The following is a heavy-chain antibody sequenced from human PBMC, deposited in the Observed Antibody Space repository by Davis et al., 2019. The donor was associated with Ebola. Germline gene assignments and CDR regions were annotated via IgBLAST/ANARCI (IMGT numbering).Heavy chain of an antibody. CDR1: GYTFTSYA. Sequence: ASVKVSCKASGYTFTSYAMHWVRQAPGQRLEWMGWINAGNGNTKYSQKFQGRVTITRDTSASTAYMELSSLRSEDTAVYYCARDRGGLYITGTTEVAFDIWGQGTMVTVSS. D-gene: IGHD1-20*01. J-gene: IGHJ3*02. CDR2: INAGNGNT. CDR3: ARDRGGLYITGTTEVAFDI. V-gene: IGHV1-3*01.